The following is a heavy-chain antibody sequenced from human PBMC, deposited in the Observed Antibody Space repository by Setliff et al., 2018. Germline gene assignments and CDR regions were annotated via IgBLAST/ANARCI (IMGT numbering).Heavy chain of an antibody. CDR1: GYTFTSYG. V-gene: IGHV1-2*04. D-gene: IGHD3-22*01. CDR3: ARVRQGYYDSSGAYYYYGMDV. CDR2: INPNSGGT. J-gene: IGHJ6*02. Sequence: ASVKVSCKASGYTFTSYGISWVRQAPGQGLEWMGWINPNSGGTNYAQKFQGWVTMTRDTSISTAYMELSRLRSDDTAVYYCARVRQGYYDSSGAYYYYGMDVWGQGTTVTVSS.